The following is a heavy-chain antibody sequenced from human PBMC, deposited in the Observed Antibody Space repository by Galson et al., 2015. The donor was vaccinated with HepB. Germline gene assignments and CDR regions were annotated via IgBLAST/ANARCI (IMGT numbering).Heavy chain of an antibody. Sequence: SLRLSCAASGFTFSSYPMHWVRQAPGKGLEWVAVISYDGTNKYYADSVKGRFTISRDNSRKTVYLQMNSLRAEDTAVYYCARYLYGYSLDYWGQGTLVTVSS. CDR2: ISYDGTNK. CDR1: GFTFSSYP. V-gene: IGHV3-30-3*01. J-gene: IGHJ4*02. CDR3: ARYLYGYSLDY. D-gene: IGHD5-18*01.